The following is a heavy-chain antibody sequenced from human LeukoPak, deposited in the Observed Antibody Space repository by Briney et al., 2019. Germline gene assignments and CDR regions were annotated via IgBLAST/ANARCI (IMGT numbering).Heavy chain of an antibody. J-gene: IGHJ5*02. CDR1: RDTFINNV. D-gene: IGHD2-2*01. V-gene: IGHV1-69*13. CDR3: ARVVTPRYCSTTSCYWKGWFDP. CDR2: IIPIFGSA. Sequence: SVKVSCKASRDTFINNVISWLRQVPGQGLEWMGGIIPIFGSAAYAQKFQGRVTITADESTSTAYMDLSSLRSEDTAVYYCARVVTPRYCSTTSCYWKGWFDPWGQGTLVTVSS.